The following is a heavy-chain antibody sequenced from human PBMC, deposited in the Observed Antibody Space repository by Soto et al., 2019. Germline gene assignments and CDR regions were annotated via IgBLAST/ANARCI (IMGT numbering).Heavy chain of an antibody. CDR2: IAASGDNT. CDR3: AKVGIEYSSRWDSYYYYGMDV. D-gene: IGHD6-13*01. CDR1: GFTFSTYV. V-gene: IGHV3-23*01. Sequence: GGSLRLSCVVSGFTFSTYVMSWVRQAPGKGLEWVATIAASGDNTHYADSVKGRFTISRDNSKNTLSLQMNSLRAEDTAVYHCAKVGIEYSSRWDSYYYYGMDVWGQGTTVTVSS. J-gene: IGHJ6*02.